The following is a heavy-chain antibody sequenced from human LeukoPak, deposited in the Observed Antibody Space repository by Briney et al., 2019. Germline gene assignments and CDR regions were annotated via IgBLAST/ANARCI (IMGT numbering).Heavy chain of an antibody. D-gene: IGHD3-10*02. Sequence: PGRSLRLSCAASGFTFSSYAMHWVRQAPGKGLEWVAVMSFDGTHIYYADSVKGRFTISRDNSKNTLYQQMNSLRAEDTAVYYCARCSGYGMDVWGQGTTVTVSS. CDR3: ARCSGYGMDV. CDR2: MSFDGTHI. CDR1: GFTFSSYA. J-gene: IGHJ6*02. V-gene: IGHV3-30-3*01.